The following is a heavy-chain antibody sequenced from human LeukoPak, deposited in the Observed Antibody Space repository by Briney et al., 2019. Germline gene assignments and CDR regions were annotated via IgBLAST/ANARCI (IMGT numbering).Heavy chain of an antibody. CDR3: AKDYSSGYYLFDY. CDR1: GFTFSSNG. Sequence: GGSLRHSCAASGFTFSSNGMSWVRQPPGKGLEWVSAISRGGGNTYYADSVKGRFTISRDNSKNTLYLQMSSLRAEDTAVYYCAKDYSSGYYLFDYWGQGTLVTVSS. CDR2: ISRGGGNT. V-gene: IGHV3-23*01. D-gene: IGHD3-22*01. J-gene: IGHJ4*02.